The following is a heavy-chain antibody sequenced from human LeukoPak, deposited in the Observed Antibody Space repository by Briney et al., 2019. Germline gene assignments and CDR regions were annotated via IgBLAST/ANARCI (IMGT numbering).Heavy chain of an antibody. CDR2: ISSSSSYI. J-gene: IGHJ4*02. Sequence: GGSLRLSCVASGFTFSSYSMNWVRQAPGKGLEWVSSISSSSSYIYYADSVRGRFTISRDNAKNSLYLQMNSLRAEDTAVYYCAREDPAARHYWGQGTLVTVSS. D-gene: IGHD2-2*01. CDR3: AREDPAARHY. CDR1: GFTFSSYS. V-gene: IGHV3-21*01.